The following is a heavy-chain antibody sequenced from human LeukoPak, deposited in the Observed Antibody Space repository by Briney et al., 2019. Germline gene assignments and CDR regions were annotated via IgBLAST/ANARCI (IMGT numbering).Heavy chain of an antibody. CDR3: ARCRYSSSWTPSGWYREGLDY. V-gene: IGHV1-18*01. J-gene: IGHJ4*02. CDR2: ISAYNGNT. CDR1: GYTFTSYG. D-gene: IGHD6-13*01. Sequence: GASVKVSCKASGYTFTSYGISWVRQAPGQGLEWMGWISAYNGNTNYAQKLQGRVTMTTDTSTSTAYMELRSLRSDDTAVYYCARCRYSSSWTPSGWYREGLDYWGQGTLVTVSS.